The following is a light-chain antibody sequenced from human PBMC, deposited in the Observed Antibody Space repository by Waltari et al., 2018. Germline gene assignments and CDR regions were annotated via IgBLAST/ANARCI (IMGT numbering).Light chain of an antibody. J-gene: IGKJ2*01. CDR2: SAS. V-gene: IGKV1-NL1*01. Sequence: DIQMTQSPSSLSASVGDRVTITCRTRQGIGDSVACYHQKQGKAPRLLVHSASTLHSGVPLRFSGGGSGTQYTLTISSLQPEDCATYYCQQYYERPHTFGQGTRVEI. CDR3: QQYYERPHT. CDR1: QGIGDS.